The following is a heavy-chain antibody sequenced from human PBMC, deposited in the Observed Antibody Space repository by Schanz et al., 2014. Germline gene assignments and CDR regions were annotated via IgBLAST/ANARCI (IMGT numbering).Heavy chain of an antibody. CDR1: GGTFSSFG. CDR2: IIPSLGLA. D-gene: IGHD2-21*01. CDR3: ARDRLECGAECYSVEVFEI. J-gene: IGHJ4*02. Sequence: QVQLVQSGAEVKKPGSSVKVSCKASGGTFSSFGINWVRQAPGQGLEWMGRIIPSLGLAKYEQKFQDKVTINAKTSTTTAYMELSGLRSEDTAVYYCARDRLECGAECYSVEVFEIWGQGTLVIVSS. V-gene: IGHV1-69*04.